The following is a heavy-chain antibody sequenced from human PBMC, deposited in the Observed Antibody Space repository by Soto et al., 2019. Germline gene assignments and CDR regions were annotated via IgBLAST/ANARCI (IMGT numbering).Heavy chain of an antibody. CDR3: ARVRGGHMKAFDI. Sequence: EVQLVESGGGLVKPGGSLRLSCAASGFTFSSYSMNWVRQAPGKGLEWVSSISSSSSYIYYADSVKGRFTISRDNAKNSLHVQMTRQTDEDNPVYYFARVRGGHMKAFDIWGQGRMITVSS. V-gene: IGHV3-21*04. CDR1: GFTFSSYS. D-gene: IGHD3-16*01. CDR2: ISSSSSYI. J-gene: IGHJ3*02.